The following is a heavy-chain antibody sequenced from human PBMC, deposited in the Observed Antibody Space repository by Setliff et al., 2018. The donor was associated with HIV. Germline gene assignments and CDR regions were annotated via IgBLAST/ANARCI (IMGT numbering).Heavy chain of an antibody. CDR2: IYYSGNT. CDR3: ARLGRPYSGQGWFDP. J-gene: IGHJ5*02. V-gene: IGHV4-39*01. Sequence: SETLSLTCSVSGDSIFTSTYYWGWIRQPLGKRLEWIGSIYYSGNTYYNPSLKSRVTISVDTSKNQFFLNLSPVTATDSAVYYCARLGRPYSGQGWFDPWGQETLVTVSS. D-gene: IGHD5-12*01. CDR1: GDSIFTSTYY.